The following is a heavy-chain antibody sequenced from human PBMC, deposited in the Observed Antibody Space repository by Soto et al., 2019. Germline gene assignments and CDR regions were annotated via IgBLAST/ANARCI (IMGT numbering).Heavy chain of an antibody. Sequence: EVQLVESGGGLVKPGGSLRLSCAASGFTFSSYSMNWVRQAPGKGLEWVSSISSSSSYIYYADSVKGRFTISRDNAKNSLYLQMNSLRAEDTAVYYCARGGYCTNGVCSFTYWGQGTLVTVSS. CDR1: GFTFSSYS. J-gene: IGHJ4*02. V-gene: IGHV3-21*01. CDR3: ARGGYCTNGVCSFTY. D-gene: IGHD2-8*01. CDR2: ISSSSSYI.